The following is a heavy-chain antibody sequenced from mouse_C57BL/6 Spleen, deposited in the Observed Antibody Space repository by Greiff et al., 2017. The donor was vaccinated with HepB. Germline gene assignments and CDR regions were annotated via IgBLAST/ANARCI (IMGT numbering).Heavy chain of an antibody. J-gene: IGHJ3*01. Sequence: EVKLMESGPGLVKPSQSLSLTCSVTGYSITSGYYWNWIRQFPGNKLEWMGYISYDGSNNYNPSLKNRISITRDTSKNQFFLKLNSVTTEDTATYYCASGFYYYGSSPAWFAYWGQGTLVTVSA. V-gene: IGHV3-6*01. CDR2: ISYDGSN. CDR1: GYSITSGYY. D-gene: IGHD1-1*01. CDR3: ASGFYYYGSSPAWFAY.